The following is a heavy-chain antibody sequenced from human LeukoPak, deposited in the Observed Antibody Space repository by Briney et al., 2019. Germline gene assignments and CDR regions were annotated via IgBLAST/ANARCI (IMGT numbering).Heavy chain of an antibody. D-gene: IGHD4-17*01. CDR2: INPNSGGT. Sequence: ASVNVSCKASGYTFTGYYMHWVRQAPGQGLEWMGWINPNSGGTNYAQKFQGRVTMTRDTSISTAYMELSRLRSDDTAVYYCARGAVTKGRNWFDPWGQGTMVTVSS. V-gene: IGHV1-2*02. J-gene: IGHJ5*02. CDR3: ARGAVTKGRNWFDP. CDR1: GYTFTGYY.